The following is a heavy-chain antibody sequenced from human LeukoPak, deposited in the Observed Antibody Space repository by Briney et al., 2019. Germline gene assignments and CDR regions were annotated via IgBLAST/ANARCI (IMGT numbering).Heavy chain of an antibody. CDR2: IYYSGST. CDR3: ARRRGIVRFDY. J-gene: IGHJ4*02. Sequence: SETLSLTCTVSGGSISSSSYYWDWIRRPPGEGLEWIGSIYYSGSTYYKPSFKSRVTISVDTSKNQFSLKLSSVTAADTAVYYCARRRGIVRFDYWGQGTLVTVSS. CDR1: GGSISSSSYY. D-gene: IGHD1-26*01. V-gene: IGHV4-39*01.